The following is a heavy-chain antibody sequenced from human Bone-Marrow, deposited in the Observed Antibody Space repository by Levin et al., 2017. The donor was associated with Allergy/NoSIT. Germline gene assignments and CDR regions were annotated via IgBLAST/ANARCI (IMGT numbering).Heavy chain of an antibody. Sequence: GGSLRLSCAVPGFSVRDSDMTWVRQAPGKGLEWVSVIYDSGDRHYADSVRGRFSISRDSSMETIYLQMNNMREEDTAVYYFARRCSYCAAFDNWGQGTLVSVSS. CDR3: ARRCSYCAAFDN. CDR1: GFSVRDSD. J-gene: IGHJ4*02. D-gene: IGHD3-10*01. V-gene: IGHV3-53*01. CDR2: IYDSGDR.